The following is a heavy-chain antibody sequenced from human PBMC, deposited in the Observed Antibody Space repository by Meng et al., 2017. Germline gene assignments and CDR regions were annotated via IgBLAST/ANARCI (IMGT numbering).Heavy chain of an antibody. D-gene: IGHD4-17*01. J-gene: IGHJ4*02. CDR1: GFTSSSYS. V-gene: IGHV3-48*01. CDR2: ISSSGSTI. Sequence: GGSLRPSCAAPGFTSSSYSMNWVRQAPGKGLEGVSYISSSGSTIYYAESVKGRFTITRDNAKNSLYLQMNSLRAEDTAVYYCARDPSHGDPGVRDFWGQGTLVTVSS. CDR3: ARDPSHGDPGVRDF.